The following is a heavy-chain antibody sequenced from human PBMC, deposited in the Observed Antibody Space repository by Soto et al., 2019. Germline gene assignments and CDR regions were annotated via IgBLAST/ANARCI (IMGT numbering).Heavy chain of an antibody. V-gene: IGHV4-30-4*01. CDR3: ARWLGYGPHFDY. CDR1: GGSISSGDYY. J-gene: IGHJ4*02. Sequence: QVQLQESGPGLVKPSQTLSLTCTVSGGSISSGDYYWGWIRQPPGNGLEWIGYMYYSGSTYYNPSLKSRVTISVDTSKNQFSLKLSSVTAADTAVYYCARWLGYGPHFDYWGQGTLVTVSS. D-gene: IGHD5-12*01. CDR2: MYYSGST.